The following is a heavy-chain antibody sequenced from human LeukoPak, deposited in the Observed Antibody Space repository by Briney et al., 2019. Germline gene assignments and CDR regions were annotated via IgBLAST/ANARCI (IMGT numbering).Heavy chain of an antibody. V-gene: IGHV3-21*01. CDR3: ARQVGVDDAFDI. CDR2: ISSGSSYI. D-gene: IGHD1-26*01. Sequence: GGSLRLSCAPSGFTFSTYAMSWVRQAPGKGLEWVSSISSGSSYIFYADSVKGRFTISRDNAKNSLYLQMNSLRAEDTAVYYCARQVGVDDAFDIWGQGTMVTISS. J-gene: IGHJ3*02. CDR1: GFTFSTYA.